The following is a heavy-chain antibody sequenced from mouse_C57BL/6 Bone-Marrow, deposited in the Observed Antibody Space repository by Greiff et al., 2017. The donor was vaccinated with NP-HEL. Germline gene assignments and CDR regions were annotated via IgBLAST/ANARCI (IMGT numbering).Heavy chain of an antibody. CDR2: IDPSDSYT. J-gene: IGHJ3*01. CDR3: ARKAYYGRSYEFAY. V-gene: IGHV1-50*01. D-gene: IGHD1-1*01. Sequence: QVQLQQPGAELVKPGDAVKGGGKEAGESRNTGGRVGGDRGGGRCLEWIGEIDPSDSYTNYNQKFKGKATLTVDTSSSTANMQLSSLTSEDSAVYYCARKAYYGRSYEFAYWGQGTLVTVSA. CDR1: GESRNTGG.